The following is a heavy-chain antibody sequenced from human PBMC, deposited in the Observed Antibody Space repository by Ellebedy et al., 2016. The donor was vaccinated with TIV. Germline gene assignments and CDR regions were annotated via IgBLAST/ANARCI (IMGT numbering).Heavy chain of an antibody. Sequence: LSLTXXSSGFTVNSNFMSWVRQAPGKGLEWVSIIYNDGKSYHADSLKGRFTISRDTSENTVHLQINSLRPEDTAVYYCARGTAPNRGDYWGQGTLVTVSS. CDR3: ARGTAPNRGDY. CDR2: IYNDGKS. V-gene: IGHV3-53*01. CDR1: GFTVNSNF. D-gene: IGHD1-14*01. J-gene: IGHJ4*02.